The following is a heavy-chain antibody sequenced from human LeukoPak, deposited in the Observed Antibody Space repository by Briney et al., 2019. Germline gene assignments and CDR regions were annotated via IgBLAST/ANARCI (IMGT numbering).Heavy chain of an antibody. D-gene: IGHD3-22*01. Sequence: ASVKVSCKAPGGTFSSYAISWVRQAPGQGLEWMGRIIPILGIANYAQKFQGRVTIAADKSTSTAYMELSSLRSEDTAVYYCARDPSIDPNYYDSSGLLDYWGQGTLVTVSS. CDR2: IIPILGIA. J-gene: IGHJ4*02. CDR1: GGTFSSYA. CDR3: ARDPSIDPNYYDSSGLLDY. V-gene: IGHV1-69*04.